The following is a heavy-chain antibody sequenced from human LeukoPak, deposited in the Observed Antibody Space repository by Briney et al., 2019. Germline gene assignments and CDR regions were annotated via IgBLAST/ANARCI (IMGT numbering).Heavy chain of an antibody. CDR3: ARGAAFAGYYYYGMDV. Sequence: SETLSLTCTVSGGSISSYYWSWIRQPPGKGLEWIGYINYSGSTNYNPSLKSRVTISVDTSKNQFSLKLSSVTAADTAVYYCARGAAFAGYYYYGMDVWGQGTTVTVSS. V-gene: IGHV4-59*01. D-gene: IGHD6-13*01. CDR1: GGSISSYY. J-gene: IGHJ6*02. CDR2: INYSGST.